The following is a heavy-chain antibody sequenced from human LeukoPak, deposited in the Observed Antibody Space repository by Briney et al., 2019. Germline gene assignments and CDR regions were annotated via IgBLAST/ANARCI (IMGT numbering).Heavy chain of an antibody. J-gene: IGHJ5*02. Sequence: PSETLSLTCTVSGGSISSGDYYWSWIRQPPGKGLEWIGYIYYSGSTYYNPSLKSRVTISIDTSKNQFSLKLSSVTAADTAVYYCARDYYMLQGLHWLDPWGQGTLVSVSS. CDR3: ARDYYMLQGLHWLDP. CDR1: GGSISSGDYY. D-gene: IGHD3-10*01. CDR2: IYYSGST. V-gene: IGHV4-30-4*08.